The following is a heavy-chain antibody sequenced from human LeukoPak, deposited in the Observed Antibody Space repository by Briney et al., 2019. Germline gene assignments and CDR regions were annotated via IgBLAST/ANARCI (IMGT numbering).Heavy chain of an antibody. D-gene: IGHD1-26*01. CDR2: ISTYNGNT. CDR3: ARTPIVGATREDY. J-gene: IGHJ4*02. V-gene: IGHV1-18*01. CDR1: GYTFTSYG. Sequence: SVKVSCKASGYTFTSYGISWVRQAPGQGLEWMAWISTYNGNTNYAQKFKGRVTMTTDTSTTTAYMEVRSLRFDDTAVYYCARTPIVGATREDYWGQGTLVTVSS.